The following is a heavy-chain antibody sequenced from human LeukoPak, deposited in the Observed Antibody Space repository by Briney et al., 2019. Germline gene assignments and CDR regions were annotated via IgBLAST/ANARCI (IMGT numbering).Heavy chain of an antibody. CDR2: ISWNSGSI. V-gene: IGHV3-9*01. Sequence: GGSLRLSCAASGFTFDDYAMHWVRQAPGKGLEWVSGISWNSGSIGYADSVKGRFTISRDNAKNSLYLQMNSLRAEDTALYYCATQNNWGQGTLVTVSS. CDR3: ATQNN. D-gene: IGHD2/OR15-2a*01. CDR1: GFTFDDYA. J-gene: IGHJ4*02.